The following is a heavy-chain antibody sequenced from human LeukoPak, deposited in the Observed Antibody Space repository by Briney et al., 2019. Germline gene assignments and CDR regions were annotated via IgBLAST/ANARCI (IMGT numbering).Heavy chain of an antibody. CDR1: GYTFTSYG. Sequence: ASVKVSCEASGYTFTSYGISWVRQAPGQGLEWMGWISAYNGNTNYAQKLQGRVTMTTDTSTSTAYMELRSLRSDDTAVYYCARHRNMVRGVNNWFDPWGQGTLVTVSS. CDR3: ARHRNMVRGVNNWFDP. D-gene: IGHD3-10*01. CDR2: ISAYNGNT. V-gene: IGHV1-18*04. J-gene: IGHJ5*02.